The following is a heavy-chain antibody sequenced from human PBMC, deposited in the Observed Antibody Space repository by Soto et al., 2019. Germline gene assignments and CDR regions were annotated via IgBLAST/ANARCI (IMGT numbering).Heavy chain of an antibody. J-gene: IGHJ5*02. D-gene: IGHD3-10*01. CDR2: IYYSGST. CDR3: ARGQLWFGELFAPSDP. CDR1: GGSISSGGYY. V-gene: IGHV4-31*03. Sequence: QVQLQESGPGLVKPSQTLSLTCTVSGGSISSGGYYWSWIRQHPGKGLEWIGYIYYSGSTYYNPSLKSRVTISVDTSKNQFSLKLSSVTAADTAVYYCARGQLWFGELFAPSDPWGQGTLVTVSS.